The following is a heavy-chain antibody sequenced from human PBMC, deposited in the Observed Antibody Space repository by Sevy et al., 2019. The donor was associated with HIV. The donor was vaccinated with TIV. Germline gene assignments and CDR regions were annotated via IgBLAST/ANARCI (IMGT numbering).Heavy chain of an antibody. D-gene: IGHD3-22*01. CDR2: IYYSGST. Sequence: SETLSLTCTVSGGSISSGGYYWSWIRQHPGKGLEWIGYIYYSGSTYYNPSLKSRVTISVDTSKNQFSLKLGSVTAADTAVYYCARDLRTYYYDSSGLDYYYYYGMDVWGQGTTVTVSS. J-gene: IGHJ6*02. CDR1: GGSISSGGYY. CDR3: ARDLRTYYYDSSGLDYYYYYGMDV. V-gene: IGHV4-31*03.